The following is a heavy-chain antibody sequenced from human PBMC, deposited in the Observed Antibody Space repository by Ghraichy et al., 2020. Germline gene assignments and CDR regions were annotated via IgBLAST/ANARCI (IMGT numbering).Heavy chain of an antibody. Sequence: GESMNISCKGSGYSFTSYWIGWVRQMPGKGLEWMGIIYPGDSDTRYSPSFQGQVTISADKSISTAYLQWSSLKASDTAMYYCARGGRITMVRGVIRGGWFDPWGQGTLVTVSS. CDR3: ARGGRITMVRGVIRGGWFDP. J-gene: IGHJ5*02. V-gene: IGHV5-51*01. D-gene: IGHD3-10*01. CDR1: GYSFTSYW. CDR2: IYPGDSDT.